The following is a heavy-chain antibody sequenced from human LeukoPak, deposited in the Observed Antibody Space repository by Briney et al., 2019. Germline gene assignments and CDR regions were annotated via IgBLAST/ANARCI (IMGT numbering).Heavy chain of an antibody. V-gene: IGHV1-69*01. CDR3: ARGRRIGCCSITSCPYYFDY. CDR2: IIPIFGTA. CDR1: GGTFSSYA. J-gene: IGHJ4*02. D-gene: IGHD2-2*01. Sequence: SVKVSCKASGGTFSSYAISWVRQAPGQGLEWMGGIIPIFGTANYAQKFQGRVTITADESTSTAYMELSSLRSEDTAVYYCARGRRIGCCSITSCPYYFDYWGQGTLVTVSS.